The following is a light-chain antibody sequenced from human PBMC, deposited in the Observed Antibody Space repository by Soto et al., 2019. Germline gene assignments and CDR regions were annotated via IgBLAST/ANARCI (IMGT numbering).Light chain of an antibody. Sequence: EIVMTQSPATLSVSPGERATLSCRASQSVSSNLAWYQQKPGQAPRLLIYDASTRATGIPARFSGSGSGTEFTLTISSLQSEDFAVYYCQQYNNWPPLTFGQGTRLAIK. J-gene: IGKJ5*01. CDR3: QQYNNWPPLT. CDR1: QSVSSN. CDR2: DAS. V-gene: IGKV3-15*01.